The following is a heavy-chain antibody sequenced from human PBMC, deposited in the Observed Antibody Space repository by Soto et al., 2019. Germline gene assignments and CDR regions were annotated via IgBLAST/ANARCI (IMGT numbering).Heavy chain of an antibody. Sequence: EVQLVESGGGLVKPGGSLRLSCAASGFTFSSYSMNWVRQAPGKGLEWVSSISSRSSYIYYADSVKGRFTISRDNAKNSLYLQMNSLRVEDTSVYYCARAGYCGPGCYYYFDYWGQGTLVTVSS. J-gene: IGHJ4*02. CDR3: ARAGYCGPGCYYYFDY. CDR1: GFTFSSYS. V-gene: IGHV3-21*01. D-gene: IGHD2-21*02. CDR2: ISSRSSYI.